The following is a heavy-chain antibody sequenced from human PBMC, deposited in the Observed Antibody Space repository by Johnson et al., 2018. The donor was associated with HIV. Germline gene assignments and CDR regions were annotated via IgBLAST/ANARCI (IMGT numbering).Heavy chain of an antibody. V-gene: IGHV3-30*14. CDR2: ISSDGSNK. CDR3: AREYDAFDI. CDR1: GFTFSSYA. J-gene: IGHJ3*02. Sequence: QVHLVESGGGLVQPGRSLRLSCAASGFTFSSYAMHWVRQAPGKGLEWVAVISSDGSNKYYADSVKGQFTISRDNSKNTLYLQMNSLRAEDTAVYYCAREYDAFDIWGQGTMVTVSS.